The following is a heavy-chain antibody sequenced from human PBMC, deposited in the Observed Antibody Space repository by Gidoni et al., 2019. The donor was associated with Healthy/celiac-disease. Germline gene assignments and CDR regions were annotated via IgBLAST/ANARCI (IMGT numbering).Heavy chain of an antibody. CDR1: GYSFTSYW. V-gene: IGHV5-51*03. CDR2: IYPGDSDT. D-gene: IGHD2-21*01. CDR3: ARGSSIRVYYYGMDV. J-gene: IGHJ6*02. Sequence: EVQLVQSGAEVKKPGESLKLSCKGSGYSFTSYWIGWVRQMPGKGLEWMGIIYPGDSDTRYSPSFQGQVTISADKSISTAYLQWSSLKASDTAMYYCARGSSIRVYYYGMDVWGQGTTVTVSS.